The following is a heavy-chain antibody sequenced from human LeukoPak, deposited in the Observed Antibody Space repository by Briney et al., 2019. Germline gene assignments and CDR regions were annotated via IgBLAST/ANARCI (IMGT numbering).Heavy chain of an antibody. CDR3: ARDSYDNAFDI. CDR2: IYYSGST. CDR1: GGSISSGGYS. V-gene: IGHV4-30-4*07. D-gene: IGHD3-22*01. J-gene: IGHJ3*02. Sequence: PSETLSLTCAVSGGSISSGGYSWRWIRQPPGKGLEWIGYIYYSGSTYYNPSLKSRVTISVDTSKNQFSLKLSSVTAADTAVYYCARDSYDNAFDIWGQGTMVTVSS.